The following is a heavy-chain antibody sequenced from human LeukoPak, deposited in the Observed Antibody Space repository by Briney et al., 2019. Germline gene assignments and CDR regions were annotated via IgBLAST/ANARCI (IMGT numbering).Heavy chain of an antibody. J-gene: IGHJ4*02. Sequence: PGGSLRLSCVASGFDVSDNFMIWVRQAPGQGLEWNSIIYASGGAYHAESVRGRFSAFRDTSKNTIFLQMNKLKAGDTAMYYCVRRHDYWGQGTLVTVSS. CDR2: IYASGGA. V-gene: IGHV3-53*01. CDR1: GFDVSDNF. CDR3: VRRHDY.